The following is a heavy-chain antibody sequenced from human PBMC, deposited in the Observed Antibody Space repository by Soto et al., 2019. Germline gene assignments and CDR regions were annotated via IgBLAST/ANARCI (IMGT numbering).Heavy chain of an antibody. J-gene: IGHJ4*02. V-gene: IGHV3-23*01. D-gene: IGHD2-15*01. CDR1: GFTFFSYA. CDR2: ISGSGGST. CDR3: ATPIGKEHCSGGSCYSGGDY. Sequence: EVQLLESGGGLVQPGGSLRLSCAASGFTFFSYAMTWVRQAPGRGLEWASGISGSGGSTDYADSVKGRFTISRDNSKNTLYLQMNSLRAEDTAVYFCATPIGKEHCSGGSCYSGGDYWGQGTLVTVSS.